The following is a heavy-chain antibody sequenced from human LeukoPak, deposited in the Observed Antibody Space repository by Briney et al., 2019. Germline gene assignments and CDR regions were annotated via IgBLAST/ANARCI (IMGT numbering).Heavy chain of an antibody. V-gene: IGHV3-15*01. D-gene: IGHD3-22*01. CDR1: GFTYSNAW. Sequence: GGSLRLSCAASGFTYSNAWMSWLRQAPGKGLEGVGRIKSKTDGGTTDYAAPVKGRFTISRDDSKNTLYLQMNSLKTEDTAVYYCTTGDYYDSSGYLGDYFDYWGQGTLVTVSS. J-gene: IGHJ4*02. CDR2: IKSKTDGGTT. CDR3: TTGDYYDSSGYLGDYFDY.